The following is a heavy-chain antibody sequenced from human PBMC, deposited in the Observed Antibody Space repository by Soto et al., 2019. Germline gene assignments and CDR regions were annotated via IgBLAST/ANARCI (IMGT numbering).Heavy chain of an antibody. CDR2: IVPVFGTA. J-gene: IGHJ4*02. CDR3: AKLQGSGSYYDDDN. CDR1: GGPPNNYG. D-gene: IGHD3-10*01. Sequence: QVQLIQSGAEVKTSGSSVKVSCKALGGPPNNYGDSWVRQAPGQGLEWMGGIVPVFGTANYAPKFQGRLRITADDSTRTVHMELRSLTSDDTAVYYCAKLQGSGSYYDDDNWGQGTLVTVSS. V-gene: IGHV1-69*01.